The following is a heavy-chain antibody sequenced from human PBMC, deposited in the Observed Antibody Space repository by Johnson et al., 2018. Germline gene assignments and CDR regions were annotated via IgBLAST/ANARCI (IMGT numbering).Heavy chain of an antibody. Sequence: VQLVESGGGLVQPGGSLRLSCAASGFTFSAYWMHWVRQAPGQGLTWVSRISNGGTTKNYAASVKGRFTTSRDNAKNTVYLQMSSLRAEDTAVYYCATEDSGPHHWGQGTLVTVAS. J-gene: IGHJ1*01. V-gene: IGHV3-74*01. CDR3: ATEDSGPHH. CDR2: ISNGGTTK. CDR1: GFTFSAYW. D-gene: IGHD6-19*01.